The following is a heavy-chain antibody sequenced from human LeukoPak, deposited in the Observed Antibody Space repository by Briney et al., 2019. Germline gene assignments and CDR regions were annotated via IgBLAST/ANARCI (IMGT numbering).Heavy chain of an antibody. CDR1: GGSISSYY. Sequence: KPSETLSLTCTVSGGSISSYYWSWIRQPPGKGLEWIGYIYYSGSTNYNSSLKSRVTISVDTSKNQFSLKLSSVTAADTAVYYCARAELPSLFDYWGQGTLVTVSS. J-gene: IGHJ4*02. CDR3: ARAELPSLFDY. CDR2: IYYSGST. D-gene: IGHD1-7*01. V-gene: IGHV4-59*01.